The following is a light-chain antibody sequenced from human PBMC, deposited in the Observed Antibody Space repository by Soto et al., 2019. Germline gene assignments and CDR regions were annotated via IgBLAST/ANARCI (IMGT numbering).Light chain of an antibody. J-gene: IGKJ1*01. CDR2: ATY. CDR3: QQSFSIPQT. V-gene: IGKV1-39*01. Sequence: DIQMTQSPSSLSASVGDRVTITCRASESINTYLNWYQQKPGKAPKLLMYATYNLESGVPSRFSGSGSGTDFTLTISSLQPEDFATYYCQQSFSIPQTFGQGTKVEIK. CDR1: ESINTY.